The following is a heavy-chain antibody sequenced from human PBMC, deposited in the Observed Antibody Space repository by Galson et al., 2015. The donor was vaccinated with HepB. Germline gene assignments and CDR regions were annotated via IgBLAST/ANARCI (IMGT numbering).Heavy chain of an antibody. D-gene: IGHD1-26*01. CDR3: ARDLARAGSYPGWFDP. V-gene: IGHV1-69*13. J-gene: IGHJ5*02. Sequence: SVKVSCKASGGTFSSYAISWVRQAPGQGLEWMGGIIPIFGIANYAQKFQGRVTITADESTSTAYMELSSLRSEDTAVYYCARDLARAGSYPGWFDPWGPGTLVTVSS. CDR1: GGTFSSYA. CDR2: IIPIFGIA.